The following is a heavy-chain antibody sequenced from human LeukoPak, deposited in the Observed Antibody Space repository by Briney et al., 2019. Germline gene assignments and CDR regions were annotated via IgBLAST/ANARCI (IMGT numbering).Heavy chain of an antibody. CDR3: AREVAVAGTPYYFDY. J-gene: IGHJ4*02. CDR1: GGSISSGGYY. V-gene: IGHV4-31*03. Sequence: SETLSLTCTVSGGSISSGGYYWSWIRQHPGKGLEWIGYIYYSGSTYYNPSLKSRVTISVDTSKNQFSLKLSSVTAADTAVYYCAREVAVAGTPYYFDYWGQGTLVTVPS. CDR2: IYYSGST. D-gene: IGHD6-19*01.